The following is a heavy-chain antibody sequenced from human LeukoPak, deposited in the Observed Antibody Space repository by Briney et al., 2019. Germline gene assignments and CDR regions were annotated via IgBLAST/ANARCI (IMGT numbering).Heavy chain of an antibody. J-gene: IGHJ4*02. V-gene: IGHV3-74*01. CDR2: INSDGSST. CDR3: ARGQSHGGSYVSY. D-gene: IGHD1-26*01. CDR1: GFTFSSYW. Sequence: PGGSLRLSCAASGFTFSSYWMYWVRQDPGKGLVWVSRINSDGSSTAYADSVKGRFTISRDNAKNTLSMQMNSLSAEDTAVYFCARGQSHGGSYVSYWGQGTLVTVSS.